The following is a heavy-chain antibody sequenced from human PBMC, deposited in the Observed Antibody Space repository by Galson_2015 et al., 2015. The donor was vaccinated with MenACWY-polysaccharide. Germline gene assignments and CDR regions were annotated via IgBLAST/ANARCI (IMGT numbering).Heavy chain of an antibody. V-gene: IGHV3-23*01. Sequence: SLRLSCAASGFTFSRYAMSWIRQAPGKGLEWVSAISGSGGSTYYADSVKGRFTISRDNSKNTLYLQMNSLRAEDTAVYYCAKDRKITMVRGLLDYWGQGTLVTVSS. J-gene: IGHJ4*02. CDR2: ISGSGGST. CDR3: AKDRKITMVRGLLDY. D-gene: IGHD3-10*01. CDR1: GFTFSRYA.